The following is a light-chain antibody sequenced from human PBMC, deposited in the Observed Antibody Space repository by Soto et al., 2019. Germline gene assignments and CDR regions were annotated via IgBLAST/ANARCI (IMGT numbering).Light chain of an antibody. V-gene: IGLV2-14*01. Sequence: QSVLTQPASVSGSPGQSITISCTGTSSDVGGYNYDSWYQQYPGKTPKLMISEVSNRPSGVSSRFSGSKSGNTASLTISGLQAEDEADYYCSSYTSTTTSVLFGGGTKLTVL. CDR1: SSDVGGYNY. CDR3: SSYTSTTTSVL. CDR2: EVS. J-gene: IGLJ2*01.